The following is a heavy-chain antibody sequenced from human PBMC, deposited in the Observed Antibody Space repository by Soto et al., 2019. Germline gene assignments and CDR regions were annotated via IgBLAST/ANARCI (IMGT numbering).Heavy chain of an antibody. D-gene: IGHD3-10*01. CDR2: ISGSGGST. J-gene: IGHJ6*03. V-gene: IGHV3-23*01. Sequence: GSLRLSCAASGFTFSSYAMSWVRQAPGKGLEWVSAISGSGGSTYYADSVKGRFTISRDNSKNTLYLQMNSLRAEDTAVYYCAKGRDVLLWFGELLLTYYYMDVWGKGTTVTVSS. CDR1: GFTFSSYA. CDR3: AKGRDVLLWFGELLLTYYYMDV.